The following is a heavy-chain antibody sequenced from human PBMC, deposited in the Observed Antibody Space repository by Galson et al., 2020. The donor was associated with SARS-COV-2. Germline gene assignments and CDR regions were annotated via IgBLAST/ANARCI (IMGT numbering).Heavy chain of an antibody. Sequence: GESLKISCAASGFTFSDHAMHWVRQAPGKGLEWVAQIFFDGSEKYYGDSVRGRFTISRDSSKNTVYLQMNNLRVDDTAVYYCARDGQSSSGWVFDYWGQGTLLTVSS. J-gene: IGHJ4*02. CDR2: IFFDGSEK. D-gene: IGHD6-19*01. CDR3: ARDGQSSSGWVFDY. CDR1: GFTFSDHA. V-gene: IGHV3-33*01.